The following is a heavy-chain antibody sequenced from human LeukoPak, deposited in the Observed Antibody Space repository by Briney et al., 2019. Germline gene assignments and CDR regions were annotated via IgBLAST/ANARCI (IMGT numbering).Heavy chain of an antibody. CDR1: GFTFSSYS. Sequence: GGSLRLSCAASGFTFSSYSMNWVRQAPGKGLEWVSSISSSSSYIYYADSVKGRFTISRDNAKNSLYLQMNSLRAEDTAVYYCARAPPFGADAALDYRGQGTLVTVSS. CDR3: ARAPPFGADAALDY. D-gene: IGHD3-3*01. J-gene: IGHJ4*02. V-gene: IGHV3-21*01. CDR2: ISSSSSYI.